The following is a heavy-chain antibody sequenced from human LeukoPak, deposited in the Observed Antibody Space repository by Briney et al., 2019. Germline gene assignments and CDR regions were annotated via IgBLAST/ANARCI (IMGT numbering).Heavy chain of an antibody. CDR3: ARESAVAGLFDY. V-gene: IGHV3-30-3*01. J-gene: IGHJ4*02. D-gene: IGHD6-19*01. CDR1: GFTFSSYA. Sequence: GGSLRLSCAASGFTFSSYAMHWVRQAPGKGLEWVAVISYDGSNKYYADSVKGRFTISRDNSKNTLYLQMNSLRAEDMAVYYCARESAVAGLFDYWGQGTLVTVSS. CDR2: ISYDGSNK.